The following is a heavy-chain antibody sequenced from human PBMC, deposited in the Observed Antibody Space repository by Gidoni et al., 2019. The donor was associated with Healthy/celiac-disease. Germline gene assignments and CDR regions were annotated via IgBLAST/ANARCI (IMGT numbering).Heavy chain of an antibody. D-gene: IGHD3-10*01. V-gene: IGHV1-3*01. CDR1: GYTFTSYA. CDR2: INADNGNT. J-gene: IGHJ5*02. CDR3: ARERGATMVREMNWFDP. Sequence: QVQLVQSGAEVKKPGASGRVSCEASGYTFTSYAMHWVRQAPGQRLEWMGWINADNGNTKYSQKFQGRVTITRDTSASTAYMELSSLRSEDTAVYYCARERGATMVREMNWFDPWGQGTLVTVSS.